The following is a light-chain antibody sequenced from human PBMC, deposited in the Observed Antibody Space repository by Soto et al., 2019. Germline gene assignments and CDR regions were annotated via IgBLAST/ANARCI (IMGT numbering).Light chain of an antibody. J-gene: IGLJ7*01. CDR2: EVS. Sequence: QSALTQPASVSGSPGQSITISCTGTSSDVGGYNYVSWYQQHPGKAPKLMIYEVSNRPSGVSNRFSGSKSGNTASLTISGLQAEDEADYYCVAWDDSLTGRVFGGGTQLTVL. CDR1: SSDVGGYNY. CDR3: VAWDDSLTGRV. V-gene: IGLV2-14*01.